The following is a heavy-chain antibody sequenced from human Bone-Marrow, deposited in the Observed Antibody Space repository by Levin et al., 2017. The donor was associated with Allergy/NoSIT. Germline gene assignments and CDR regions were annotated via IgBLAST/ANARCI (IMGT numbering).Heavy chain of an antibody. J-gene: IGHJ6*03. Sequence: GGSLRLSCAASGLIFSHAWMNWVRQAPGKGLEWVGRIKSKSDGGTTAYAAPVECRFSISRDDSTNTLQLQINSLKTEDTAVYYCTADNSMTHERYYYYYYMDVWGKGTMVTVSS. CDR2: IKSKSDGGTT. CDR3: TADNSMTHERYYYYYYMDV. V-gene: IGHV3-15*01. CDR1: GLIFSHAW. D-gene: IGHD5-24*01.